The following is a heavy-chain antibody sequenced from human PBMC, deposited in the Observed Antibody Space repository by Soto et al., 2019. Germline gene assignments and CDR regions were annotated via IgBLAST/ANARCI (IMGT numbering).Heavy chain of an antibody. CDR1: GLTVSSNF. CDR3: ARVETGQFGAFDI. CDR2: IYSGGST. J-gene: IGHJ3*02. Sequence: EVQLVESGGDMVQPGWSLRLSCAASGLTVSSNFMGWVRQAPGRGLEWVSLIYSGGSTRYADSVKGRFTISRDNSKHTLYLQMSSLRDEDTAVYFCARVETGQFGAFDIWGQGTMVTVSS. D-gene: IGHD3-16*01. V-gene: IGHV3-66*01.